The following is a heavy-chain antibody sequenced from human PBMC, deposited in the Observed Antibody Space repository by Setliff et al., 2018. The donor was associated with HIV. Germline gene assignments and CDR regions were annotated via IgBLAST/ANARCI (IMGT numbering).Heavy chain of an antibody. CDR1: GFPVSNNY. CDR3: AKDRKDSGSYPYFDY. D-gene: IGHD1-26*01. Sequence: PGGSLRLSCAASGFPVSNNYVSWVRQAPGKGLEWVSVISGSGDSTYYADSVKGRFTISRDNSKNTLSLQMNSLRAEDTAVYYCAKDRKDSGSYPYFDYWGQGILVTVSS. V-gene: IGHV3-23*01. J-gene: IGHJ4*02. CDR2: ISGSGDST.